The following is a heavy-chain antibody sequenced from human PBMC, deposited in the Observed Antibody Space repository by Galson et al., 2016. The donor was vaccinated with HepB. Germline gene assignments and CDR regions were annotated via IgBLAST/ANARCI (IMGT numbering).Heavy chain of an antibody. V-gene: IGHV1-69*13. CDR1: GGTFSIYA. D-gene: IGHD5-12*01. J-gene: IGHJ3*01. CDR3: ARDGYGGYDRAFDL. CDR2: IIPMFGTA. Sequence: SVKVSCKASGGTFSIYAISWVRQAPGQGLEWMGGIIPMFGTANYAQKFQGRVTISADESTKTAYMELNSLRSEDTAVYFCARDGYGGYDRAFDLWGQGTMVTVSS.